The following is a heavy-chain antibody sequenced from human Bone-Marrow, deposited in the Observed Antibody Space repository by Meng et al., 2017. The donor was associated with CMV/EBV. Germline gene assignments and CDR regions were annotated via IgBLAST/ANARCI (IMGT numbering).Heavy chain of an antibody. J-gene: IGHJ6*02. Sequence: GESLKISCAASGFTFSGSAMHWVRQTSGKGLEWVGRIRSKANSYATAYAASVKGRFTISRHDSKNTAYLQMNSLKTEDTAVYYCASEASGLEWLFEPNKVDVWGQGTTVTVSS. CDR2: IRSKANSYAT. CDR3: ASEASGLEWLFEPNKVDV. CDR1: GFTFSGSA. V-gene: IGHV3-73*01. D-gene: IGHD3-3*01.